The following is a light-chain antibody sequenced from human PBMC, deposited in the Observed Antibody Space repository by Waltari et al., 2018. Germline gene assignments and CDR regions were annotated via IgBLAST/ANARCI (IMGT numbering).Light chain of an antibody. V-gene: IGKV3-15*01. CDR2: GAP. Sequence: EIVMTQSPATLSMSPGERATLSCRASQNITARLAWYQQKPGQAPRLLMFGAPTRASGVPGRFSGSGSGTEFILTISSLQSEDSAIYYCQQYKNWRTFGQGTKVEIK. J-gene: IGKJ1*01. CDR1: QNITAR. CDR3: QQYKNWRT.